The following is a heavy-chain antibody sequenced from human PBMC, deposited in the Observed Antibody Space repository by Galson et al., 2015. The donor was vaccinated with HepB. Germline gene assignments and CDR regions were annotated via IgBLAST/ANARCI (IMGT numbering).Heavy chain of an antibody. V-gene: IGHV3-30*04. D-gene: IGHD3-3*02. J-gene: IGHJ6*02. CDR1: GFIFSSYA. CDR2: ISHDGSRT. CDR3: ARAPVSIFQMAMALYGMDV. Sequence: SLRLSCAASGFIFSSYALHWVRQAPGKGLEWVAVISHDGSRTSFADSVKGRFTISRDNSKNTLDLQMNSLKAEDTAIYYCARAPVSIFQMAMALYGMDVWGQGTTVTVSS.